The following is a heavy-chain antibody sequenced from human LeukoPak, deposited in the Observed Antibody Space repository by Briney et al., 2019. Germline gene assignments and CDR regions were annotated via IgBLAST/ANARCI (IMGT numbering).Heavy chain of an antibody. D-gene: IGHD6-19*01. V-gene: IGHV3-23*01. CDR2: ISGSGGST. CDR3: AKDLRAVAAPVDGFDY. CDR1: GFTFSSYA. Sequence: PGGSLRLSCAASGFTFSSYAMSWVRQAPGKGLEWVSAISGSGGSTYYADSVKGRFTISRDNSKNTLYLQMNGLRAEDTAVYYCAKDLRAVAAPVDGFDYWGQGTLVTVSS. J-gene: IGHJ4*02.